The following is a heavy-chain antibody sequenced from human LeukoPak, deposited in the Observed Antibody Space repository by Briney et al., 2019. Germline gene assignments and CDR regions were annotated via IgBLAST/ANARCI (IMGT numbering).Heavy chain of an antibody. CDR1: GGPIGSYY. V-gene: IGHV4-59*01. CDR3: ARSGVPTARFDS. J-gene: IGHJ4*02. D-gene: IGHD1-1*01. CDR2: MDYSGSA. Sequence: PSETLSLTCSVSGGPIGSYYWNWIRQPPGKGLERIGYMDYSGSADYNPSLRNRVAISVDTSNNRFSLKMASVTTADTAVYYCARSGVPTARFDSWGQGTLVAVSS.